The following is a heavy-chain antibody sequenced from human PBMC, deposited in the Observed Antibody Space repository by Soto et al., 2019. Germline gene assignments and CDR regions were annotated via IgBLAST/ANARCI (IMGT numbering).Heavy chain of an antibody. Sequence: GGSLRLSCAASGCTLSSYGMHWVRQAPGKGLEWGAVISYDGSNKYYADSGKGRFNITRDKSKKTLNLQMNSLRDENTAVYYNALDYSSLVWRYYYYDVMYFWGQGSTVTGSS. CDR3: ALDYSSLVWRYYYYDVMYF. CDR1: GCTLSSYG. V-gene: IGHV3-30*03. D-gene: IGHD4-4*01. CDR2: ISYDGSNK. J-gene: IGHJ6*02.